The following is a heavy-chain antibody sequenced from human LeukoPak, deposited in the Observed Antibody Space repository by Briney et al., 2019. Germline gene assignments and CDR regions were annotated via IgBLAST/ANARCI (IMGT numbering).Heavy chain of an antibody. Sequence: SQTLSLTCTVSGGSISSDNYSWSWIRQPAGKGLEWIGRVYTSGSTNYNPSLKSRVTISVDTSKKQFSLKLSSVTAADTAVYYCARVLRGMVRSQLTFDPWGQGTLVTVSS. J-gene: IGHJ5*02. V-gene: IGHV4-61*02. CDR1: GGSISSDNYS. CDR2: VYTSGST. CDR3: ARVLRGMVRSQLTFDP. D-gene: IGHD3-10*01.